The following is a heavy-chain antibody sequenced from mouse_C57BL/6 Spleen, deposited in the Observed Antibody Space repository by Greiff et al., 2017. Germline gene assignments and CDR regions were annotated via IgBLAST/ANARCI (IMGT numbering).Heavy chain of an antibody. Sequence: VQLKESGPELVKPGASVKISCKASGYSFTDYNMNWVKQSNGKSLEWIGVINPNYGTTSYNQKFKGKATLTVDQSSSTAYMQLNSLTSEDSAVYYCAREGQLRLQGFAYWGQGTLVTVSA. CDR2: INPNYGTT. CDR1: GYSFTDYN. V-gene: IGHV1-39*01. CDR3: AREGQLRLQGFAY. J-gene: IGHJ3*01. D-gene: IGHD3-2*02.